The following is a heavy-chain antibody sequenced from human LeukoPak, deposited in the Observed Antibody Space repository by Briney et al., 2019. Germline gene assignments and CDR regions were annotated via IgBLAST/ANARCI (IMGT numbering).Heavy chain of an antibody. D-gene: IGHD3-22*01. CDR1: GFTFSSHA. V-gene: IGHV3-23*01. CDR3: AKGITMIVVVTEYFQH. J-gene: IGHJ1*01. CDR2: ISGTGHTT. Sequence: GGSLRLSCTASGFTFSSHAMTWGRQAPGERLEWVSIISGTGHTTYYADPVKGRFTISRDNSKNTLYLQMDSLRAEDTTVYYCAKGITMIVVVTEYFQHWGQGTLVTVSS.